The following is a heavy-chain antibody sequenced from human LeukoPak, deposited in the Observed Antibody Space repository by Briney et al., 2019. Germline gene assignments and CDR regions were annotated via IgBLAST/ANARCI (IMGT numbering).Heavy chain of an antibody. CDR3: ARDYGDYVFDY. Sequence: GGSLRLSCSASGFTFSSYAMHWVRQAPGKGLEYVSAISSNGGSTYYADSVKGRFTISRDNAKNSLYLQMNSLRAEDTAVYYCARDYGDYVFDYWGQGTLVTVSS. V-gene: IGHV3-64*04. CDR1: GFTFSSYA. CDR2: ISSNGGST. J-gene: IGHJ4*02. D-gene: IGHD4-17*01.